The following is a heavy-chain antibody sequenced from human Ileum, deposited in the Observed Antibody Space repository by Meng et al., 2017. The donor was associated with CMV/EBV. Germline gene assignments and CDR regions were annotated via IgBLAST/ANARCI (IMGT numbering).Heavy chain of an antibody. CDR2: IYWDDDK. V-gene: IGHV2-5*02. CDR3: VRKGDFGYYFDS. CDR1: GFSLSTTRMA. D-gene: IGHD3-10*01. J-gene: IGHJ4*02. Sequence: QTTLKEARPALVKPTETLTLTCTFSGFSLSTTRMAVGWIRQPPGKALEWLALIYWDDDKRYSPSLNSRLTITKDTSKNQVVLTMTNMDPVDTATYYCVRKGDFGYYFDSWGQGTLVTVSS.